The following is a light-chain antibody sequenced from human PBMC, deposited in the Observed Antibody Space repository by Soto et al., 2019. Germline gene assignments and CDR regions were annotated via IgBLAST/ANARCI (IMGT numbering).Light chain of an antibody. V-gene: IGKV3-11*01. CDR3: QQRSKT. Sequence: EFVLTQSPATLSLTPGERATLSCRASQSVSSYLAWYQQKPGQAPRLLIYDASNRATGIPARFSGSGSGTDFTLTISSLEPEDFAVYYCQQRSKTFGQGTKVEIK. CDR2: DAS. J-gene: IGKJ1*01. CDR1: QSVSSY.